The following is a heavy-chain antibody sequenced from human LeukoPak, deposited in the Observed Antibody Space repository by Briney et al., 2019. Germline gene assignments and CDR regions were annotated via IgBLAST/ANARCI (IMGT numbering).Heavy chain of an antibody. J-gene: IGHJ6*02. V-gene: IGHV3-9*01. CDR2: ISWNSGSI. Sequence: PGRSLRLSCAASGFTFDDYAMHWVRQAPGKGLEWVSGISWNSGSIGYADSVKGRFTISRDNAKNSLYLQMNSLRAEDTALYYCARGGGTVTTSAYYYYYGMDPWGQGTRVTVSS. CDR1: GFTFDDYA. CDR3: ARGGGTVTTSAYYYYYGMDP. D-gene: IGHD4-11*01.